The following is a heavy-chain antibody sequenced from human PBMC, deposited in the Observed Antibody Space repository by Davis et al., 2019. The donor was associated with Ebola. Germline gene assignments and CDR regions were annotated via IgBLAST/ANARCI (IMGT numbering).Heavy chain of an antibody. V-gene: IGHV3-64*01. D-gene: IGHD4-11*01. CDR1: GFAFNGYA. Sequence: PGGSLRLSCAASGFAFNGYAMHWVRQAPGKGLEYVSGISSNGDTTYYASSVNGRFTISRDNSRNTLYLQMDSLRSEDMAIYYCARDQGRLTTLNNWFDPWGQGTLVTVSS. CDR2: ISSNGDTT. J-gene: IGHJ5*02. CDR3: ARDQGRLTTLNNWFDP.